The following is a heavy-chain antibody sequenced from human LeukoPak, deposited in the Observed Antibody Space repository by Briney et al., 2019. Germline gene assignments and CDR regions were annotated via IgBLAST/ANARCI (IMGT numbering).Heavy chain of an antibody. CDR1: GDSVSTNSAT. D-gene: IGHD7-27*01. CDR2: TYYRSKWYN. J-gene: IGHJ4*02. CDR3: ARELWGFDY. Sequence: SQTLSLTCAISGDSVSTNSATWNWIRQSPSRGLEWLGRTYYRSKWYNEYAVSVRSRITIDADTSKNQFSVHLNSVTPEDTAVYYCARELWGFDYWGQGTLVTVSS. V-gene: IGHV6-1*01.